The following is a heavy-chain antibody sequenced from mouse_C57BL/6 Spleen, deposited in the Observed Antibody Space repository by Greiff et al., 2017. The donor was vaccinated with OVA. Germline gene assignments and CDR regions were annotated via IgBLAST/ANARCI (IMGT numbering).Heavy chain of an antibody. CDR1: GFTFNTYA. D-gene: IGHD2-1*01. CDR2: IRSKSSNYAT. Sequence: EVHLVESGGGLVQPKGSLKLSCAASGFTFNTYAMHWVRQAPGKGLEWVARIRSKSSNYATYYADSVKDRFTISRDDSQSMLYLQMNNLKTEDTAMYYCVRDRGSGNYAWFAYWGQGTLVTVSA. V-gene: IGHV10-3*01. CDR3: VRDRGSGNYAWFAY. J-gene: IGHJ3*01.